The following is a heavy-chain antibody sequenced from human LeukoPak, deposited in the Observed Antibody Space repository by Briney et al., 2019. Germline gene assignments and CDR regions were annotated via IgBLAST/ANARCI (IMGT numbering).Heavy chain of an antibody. CDR3: GRGGYDVLSGYYTMFDY. V-gene: IGHV3-48*02. D-gene: IGHD3-3*01. CDR2: ISSGSSAT. J-gene: IGHJ4*02. CDR1: GFTFRSYS. Sequence: PGGSLRLSCAASGFTFRSYSMNWVRQAPGKGLEWVSYISSGSSATYYADSVKGRSTVSRDNAKNSLYLQMNSLRDEDAAVYYCGRGGYDVLSGYYTMFDYWGQGTLVTVSS.